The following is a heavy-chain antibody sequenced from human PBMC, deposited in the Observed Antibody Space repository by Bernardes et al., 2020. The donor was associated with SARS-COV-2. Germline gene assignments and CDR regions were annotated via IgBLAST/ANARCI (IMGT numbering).Heavy chain of an antibody. J-gene: IGHJ5*02. Sequence: GGSLRLSCAASGFSFGSYGMSWVRQAPGKGLEWVAYITERSERSIYADSVKGQFTISRDNSRDTLYLQLSNLRAEDTAIYYCAREPSGRADLWGQGTLVTVSS. V-gene: IGHV3-23*01. D-gene: IGHD1-26*01. CDR2: ITERSERS. CDR3: AREPSGRADL. CDR1: GFSFGSYG.